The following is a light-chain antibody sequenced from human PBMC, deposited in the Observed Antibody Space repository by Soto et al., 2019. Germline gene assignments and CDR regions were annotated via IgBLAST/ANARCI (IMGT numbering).Light chain of an antibody. CDR1: QSITNW. V-gene: IGKV1-5*01. CDR2: DAS. CDR3: QQYKIYSQT. J-gene: IGKJ1*01. Sequence: DIQMIQSPSTLSASVGDRVTITCRASQSITNWVAWYQQKPGRAPKLLIYDASTLESGVPSRFSGSGSGTEFTLTISSLQPDDFATYYCQQYKIYSQTFGQGTKVDIK.